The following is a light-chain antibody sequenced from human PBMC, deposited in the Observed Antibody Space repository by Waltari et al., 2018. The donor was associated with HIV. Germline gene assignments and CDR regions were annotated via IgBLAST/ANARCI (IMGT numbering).Light chain of an antibody. CDR3: QQFDNLLT. CDR2: DAS. V-gene: IGKV1-33*01. J-gene: IGKJ4*01. CDR1: QDISMY. Sequence: DIQMTQSPSSLSASIGDRVTITCQASQDISMYLNWYQQKPGKAPKLLIYDASHLEEGVPSRFSGRGSGTEFTLTISSLQPEDVATYSCQQFDNLLTFGGGTKVEIK.